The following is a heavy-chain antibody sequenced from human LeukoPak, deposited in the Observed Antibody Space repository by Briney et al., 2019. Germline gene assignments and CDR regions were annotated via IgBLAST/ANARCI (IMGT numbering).Heavy chain of an antibody. CDR3: ARARKEIGYDGWFDP. V-gene: IGHV1-2*02. D-gene: IGHD5-12*01. CDR2: INPSSGNT. CDR1: GYTFSEYY. Sequence: ASVKVSCKASGYTFSEYYLHWMRQAPGQGLEWMGWINPSSGNTNSAQQFQGRVTMTRDTSITTAYMDLSSLGSDDTAVYYCARARKEIGYDGWFDPWGQGTLVTVSS. J-gene: IGHJ5*02.